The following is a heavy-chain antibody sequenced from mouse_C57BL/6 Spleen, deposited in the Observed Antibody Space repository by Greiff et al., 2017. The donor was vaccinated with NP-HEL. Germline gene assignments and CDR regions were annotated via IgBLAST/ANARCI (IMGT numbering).Heavy chain of an antibody. D-gene: IGHD6-1*01. J-gene: IGHJ1*03. Sequence: VHVKQSVAELVRPGASVKLSCTASGFNIKNTYMHWVKQRPEQGLEWIGRIDPANGNTKYAPKFQGKATITADTSSNTAYLQLSSLTSEDTAIYSCASSFSLGYFDVWGTGTTVTVSS. CDR1: GFNIKNTY. V-gene: IGHV14-3*01. CDR2: IDPANGNT. CDR3: ASSFSLGYFDV.